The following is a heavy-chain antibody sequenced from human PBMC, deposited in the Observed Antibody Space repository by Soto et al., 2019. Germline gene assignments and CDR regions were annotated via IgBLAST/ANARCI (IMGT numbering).Heavy chain of an antibody. CDR3: ASLGSNYVWGSYRPIDY. CDR1: GYTFTSYA. V-gene: IGHV1-3*01. D-gene: IGHD3-16*02. J-gene: IGHJ4*02. Sequence: ASVKVSCKASGYTFTSYAMHWVRQAPGQRLEWMGWINAGNGNTKYSQKFQGRVTITRDTSASTAYMELSSLRSEDTAVYYCASLGSNYVWGSYRPIDYWGQGTLVTVS. CDR2: INAGNGNT.